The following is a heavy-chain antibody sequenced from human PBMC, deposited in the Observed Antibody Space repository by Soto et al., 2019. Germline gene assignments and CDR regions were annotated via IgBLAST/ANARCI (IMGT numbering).Heavy chain of an antibody. CDR2: LIPTLGIA. CDR1: GGTFSSYT. D-gene: IGHD5-12*01. V-gene: IGHV1-69*02. CDR3: APEKRDGYNPRVDS. Sequence: QVQLVQSGAEVKKPGSSVQVSCKASGGTFSSYTISRVRQAPGQGLEWMGRLIPTLGIANYAHKFQGRVTITAAKPTGTAYMELSSLRSVDTAVYYSAPEKRDGYNPRVDSLGQGTLVTVSS. J-gene: IGHJ4*02.